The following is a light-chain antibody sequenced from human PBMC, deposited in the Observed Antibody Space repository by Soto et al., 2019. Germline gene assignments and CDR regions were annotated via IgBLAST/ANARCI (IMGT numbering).Light chain of an antibody. Sequence: DIQMTQSPSSLSASVGDRVTITCRASQSISSYLNWYQQKPGKAPKLLIYAASSLQSGVPSRFSGSASWTDFTLTISCLQSEDFATYYCQQYYSYPFTFGQGTRLEIK. V-gene: IGKV1-39*01. CDR1: QSISSY. CDR3: QQYYSYPFT. J-gene: IGKJ5*01. CDR2: AAS.